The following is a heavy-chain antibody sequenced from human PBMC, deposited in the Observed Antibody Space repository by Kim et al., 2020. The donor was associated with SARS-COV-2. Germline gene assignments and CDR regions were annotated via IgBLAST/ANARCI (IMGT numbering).Heavy chain of an antibody. V-gene: IGHV3-23*01. CDR2: ISGSGKST. D-gene: IGHD3-16*02. CDR3: TRGDYVWETYRDVYYGMDV. J-gene: IGHJ6*02. CDR1: GFTFSNSA. Sequence: GGSLRLSCAASGFTFSNSAMSWVRQGPGKRLEWVSTISGSGKSTWYGDSVKGRFIISRDNSGNTLFLQMSTLRVQDTAVYYCTRGDYVWETYRDVYYGMDVWGQGTTVTVSS.